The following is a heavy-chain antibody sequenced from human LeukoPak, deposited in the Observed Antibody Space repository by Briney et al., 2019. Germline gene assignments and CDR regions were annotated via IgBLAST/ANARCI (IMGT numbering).Heavy chain of an antibody. CDR2: IKQDGSEK. V-gene: IGHV3-7*01. Sequence: GGSLRLSCAASGFTFSSYWMSWVRQAPGKGLEWVANIKQDGSEKKYLDSVKGRFTISRDNARNSMYLQMNSLRAEDTAVYYCARDGYNDNDAFDIWGQGTMVTVSS. D-gene: IGHD5-24*01. J-gene: IGHJ3*02. CDR3: ARDGYNDNDAFDI. CDR1: GFTFSSYW.